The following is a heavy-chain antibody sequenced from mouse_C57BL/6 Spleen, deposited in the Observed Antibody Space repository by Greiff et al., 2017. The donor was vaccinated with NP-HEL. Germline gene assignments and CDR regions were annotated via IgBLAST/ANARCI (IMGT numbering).Heavy chain of an antibody. V-gene: IGHV1-54*01. CDR3: ARRDSSGTSDY. CDR2: INPGSGGT. CDR1: GYAFTNYL. Sequence: VQLQESGAELVRPGTSVKVSCKASGYAFTNYLIEWVKQRPGQGLEWIGVINPGSGGTNYNEKFKGKATLTADKSSSTAYMQLSSLTSENSALYFCARRDSSGTSDYWGQGTTLTVSS. J-gene: IGHJ2*01. D-gene: IGHD3-2*02.